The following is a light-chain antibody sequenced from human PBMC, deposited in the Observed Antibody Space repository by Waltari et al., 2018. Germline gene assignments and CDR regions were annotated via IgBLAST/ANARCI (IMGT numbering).Light chain of an antibody. CDR1: QRISRW. CDR3: QQYNGYSGT. J-gene: IGKJ1*01. CDR2: AAS. Sequence: DIQMTQSPSTLSASVGDRVTITFRASQRISRWLAWYQHKPGKAPKLLINAASSLQNGVPSRFSGSGSDTEFTLTISSLQPDDFATYYCQQYNGYSGTFGQGTKVEIK. V-gene: IGKV1-5*01.